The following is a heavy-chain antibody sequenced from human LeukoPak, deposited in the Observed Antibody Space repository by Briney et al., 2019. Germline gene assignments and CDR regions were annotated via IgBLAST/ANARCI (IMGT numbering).Heavy chain of an antibody. J-gene: IGHJ4*02. Sequence: GASMKVSCKASGYTFTDYFMHWVRQAPGQGLEWMGWINPNSGGTQYAQKFQGGVTMTRDTSISTAYMDLNRLRSDDTAVYYCARGAYDILSGYSMLGYWGQGTLVTVSS. CDR3: ARGAYDILSGYSMLGY. CDR1: GYTFTDYF. V-gene: IGHV1-2*02. D-gene: IGHD3-9*01. CDR2: INPNSGGT.